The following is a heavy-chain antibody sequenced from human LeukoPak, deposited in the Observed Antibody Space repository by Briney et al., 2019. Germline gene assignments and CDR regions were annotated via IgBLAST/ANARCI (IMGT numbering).Heavy chain of an antibody. CDR1: GYTFTGYY. J-gene: IGHJ6*03. Sequence: ASVKVSCKASGYTFTGYYMHWVRQAPGQGLEWMGRINPNSGGTNYAQKFQGRVTMTRDTSISTAYMELSRLRSDDTAVYYCARDRYGSGSHRSYYYYYMVVWGKGTTVTVSS. CDR2: INPNSGGT. CDR3: ARDRYGSGSHRSYYYYYMVV. D-gene: IGHD3-10*01. V-gene: IGHV1-2*06.